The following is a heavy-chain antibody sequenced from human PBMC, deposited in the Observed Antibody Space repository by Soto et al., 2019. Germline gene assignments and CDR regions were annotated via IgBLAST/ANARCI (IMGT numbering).Heavy chain of an antibody. D-gene: IGHD3-10*01. J-gene: IGHJ4*02. CDR3: AKGLYYYGSGISNFDY. CDR2: ISGSGGST. CDR1: GFTFSSYA. Sequence: GGSLRLSCAASGFTFSSYAMSWVRQAPGKGLEWVSAISGSGGSTYYADSVKGRFTISRDNSKNTLYLQMNSLRAEDTAVYYCAKGLYYYGSGISNFDYWGQGTLVTVSS. V-gene: IGHV3-23*01.